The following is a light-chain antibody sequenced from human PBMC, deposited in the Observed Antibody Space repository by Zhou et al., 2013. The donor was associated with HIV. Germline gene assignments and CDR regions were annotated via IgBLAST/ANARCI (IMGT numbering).Light chain of an antibody. V-gene: IGKV1-33*01. Sequence: DIQMTQSPSSLSASVGDRVTITCRASQGISDYVAWVQQKPGKAPKLLIYDASSLATGVPSRFSGRGSGTHFTFTINSLQPEDIATYYCQQHDDLPRTFGQGTKVEI. J-gene: IGKJ1*01. CDR3: QQHDDLPRT. CDR2: DAS. CDR1: QGISDY.